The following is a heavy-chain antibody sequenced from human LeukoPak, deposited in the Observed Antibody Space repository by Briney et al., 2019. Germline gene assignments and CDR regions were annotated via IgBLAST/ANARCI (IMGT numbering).Heavy chain of an antibody. CDR3: ARHRSYSMTDAFDI. V-gene: IGHV5-51*01. J-gene: IGHJ3*02. D-gene: IGHD2/OR15-2a*01. Sequence: KLGESLKISCKGSGYTFPTYWIGWVRQRPGKGLGGMGIIYPGDSDTRYSPSFQGQVTISADKSISTAYLQRSSLKASDTAMYYCARHRSYSMTDAFDIWGQGTVVTVSS. CDR1: GYTFPTYW. CDR2: IYPGDSDT.